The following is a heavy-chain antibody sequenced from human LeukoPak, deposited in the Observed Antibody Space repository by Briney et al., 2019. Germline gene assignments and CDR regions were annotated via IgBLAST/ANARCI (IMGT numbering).Heavy chain of an antibody. J-gene: IGHJ4*01. CDR2: IYYSGST. V-gene: IGHV4-59*01. CDR3: SSNYGDYESYCDG. D-gene: IGHD4-17*01. CDR1: GGSITNYY. Sequence: PSETLSLTCTVSGGSITNYYWSWIRQPPRKGLERIGYIYYSGSTNHNPSLQSRVTISADTSKNQFSLKLISVPAPDTSLGACSSNYGDYESYCDGRGHGTLVSVSS.